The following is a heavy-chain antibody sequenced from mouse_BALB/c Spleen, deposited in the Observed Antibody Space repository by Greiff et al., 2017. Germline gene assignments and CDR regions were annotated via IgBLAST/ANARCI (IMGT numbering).Heavy chain of an antibody. Sequence: EVMLVESGGGLVKPGGSLKLSCAASGFTFSDYFMYWVRQTPEKRLEWVATISDGGSYTYYPDSVKGRFTISRDNAKNNLYLQMSSLKSEDTAMYYCAREGKVTGPFAYWGQGTLVTVSA. CDR2: ISDGGSYT. CDR3: AREGKVTGPFAY. J-gene: IGHJ3*01. D-gene: IGHD2-1*01. V-gene: IGHV5-4*02. CDR1: GFTFSDYF.